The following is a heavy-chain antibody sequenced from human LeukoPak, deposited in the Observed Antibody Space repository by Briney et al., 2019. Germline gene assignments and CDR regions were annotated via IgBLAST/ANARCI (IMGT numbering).Heavy chain of an antibody. D-gene: IGHD5-12*01. CDR3: TKTSSDPSKWLPIVY. V-gene: IGHV3-30-3*02. Sequence: GGSLRLTCAASGFTFSSYAMHWVRQAPGKGLEWVAVISYDGSNKYYADSVKGRFTISRDNSKNTLYLQMNSLRAEDTAVYYCTKTSSDPSKWLPIVYWGQGTLVTVSS. J-gene: IGHJ4*02. CDR2: ISYDGSNK. CDR1: GFTFSSYA.